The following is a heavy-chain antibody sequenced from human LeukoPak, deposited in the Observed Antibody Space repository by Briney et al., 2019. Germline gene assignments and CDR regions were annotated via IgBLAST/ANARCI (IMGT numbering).Heavy chain of an antibody. CDR3: VRDGYVDL. V-gene: IGHV1-18*01. Sequence: ASVKVSCKASGYTFTSYGLARVRQAPGQGLEWIGWISPYNGNADYAQDLQGRVTMTTDTSTSTAYMELRSLRSDDTGVYYCVRDGYVDLWGRGTLVTVSS. CDR2: ISPYNGNA. D-gene: IGHD6-13*01. J-gene: IGHJ2*01. CDR1: GYTFTSYG.